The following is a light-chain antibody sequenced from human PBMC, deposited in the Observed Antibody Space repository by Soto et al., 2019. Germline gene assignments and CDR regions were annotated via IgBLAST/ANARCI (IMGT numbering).Light chain of an antibody. J-gene: IGLJ2*01. Sequence: QSVLTQSSSASASLGSSVKLTRTLSSGHTNNIIAWHQQRPGKAPRYLMKLEGSGIYNKGSGLPDRFSGSSSGADRYLTISNLQSEDEADYYCETWDTSTRVFGGGTKLTVL. CDR1: SGHTNNI. V-gene: IGLV4-60*03. CDR2: LEGSGIY. CDR3: ETWDTSTRV.